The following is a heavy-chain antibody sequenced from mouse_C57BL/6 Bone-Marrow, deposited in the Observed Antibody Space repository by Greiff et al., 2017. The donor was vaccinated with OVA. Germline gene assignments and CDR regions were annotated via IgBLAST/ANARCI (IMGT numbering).Heavy chain of an antibody. CDR2: IDPENGDT. CDR3: TRFYYGSSEGYAMDY. V-gene: IGHV14-4*01. Sequence: EVQLQQSGAELVRPGASVKLSCTASGFNIKDDYMHWVKQRPEQGLEWIGWIDPENGDTEYASKFQGKATITADTSSNTAYLQLSSLTSEDTALYYCTRFYYGSSEGYAMDYWGQGTSVTVSS. D-gene: IGHD1-1*01. CDR1: GFNIKDDY. J-gene: IGHJ4*01.